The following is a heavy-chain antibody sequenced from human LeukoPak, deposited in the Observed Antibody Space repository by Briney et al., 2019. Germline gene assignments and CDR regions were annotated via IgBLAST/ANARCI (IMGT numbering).Heavy chain of an antibody. V-gene: IGHV4-39*07. CDR1: VGSISSSSYH. CDR3: ARVLDTALDY. D-gene: IGHD3-9*01. CDR2: IYYSGTT. Sequence: PSETLSLTCTVSVGSISSSSYHWGWIRQPPGKGLEWIASIYYSGTTYFNPSLKSRVTISVDTSKNQFSLKLSSVTAADTAVYYCARVLDTALDYWGQGTLVTVSS. J-gene: IGHJ4*02.